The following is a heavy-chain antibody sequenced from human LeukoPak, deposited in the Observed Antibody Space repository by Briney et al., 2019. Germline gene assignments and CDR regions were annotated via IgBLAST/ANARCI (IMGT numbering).Heavy chain of an antibody. CDR3: ASGLVATINARDY. J-gene: IGHJ4*02. D-gene: IGHD5-12*01. CDR2: INHSGST. V-gene: IGHV4-34*01. Sequence: SETLSLTCAVYGGSFSGYYWSWIRQPPGKGLEWIGEINHSGSTNYNPSLKSRVTISVDTSKNQFSLKLSSVTAADTAVYYCASGLVATINARDYWGQGTPVTVSS. CDR1: GGSFSGYY.